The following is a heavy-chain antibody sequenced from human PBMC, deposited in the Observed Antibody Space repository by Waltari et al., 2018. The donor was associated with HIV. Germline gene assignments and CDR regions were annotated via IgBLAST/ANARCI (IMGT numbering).Heavy chain of an antibody. CDR3: AILIAAAGDFDY. CDR2: ISGSDGNT. J-gene: IGHJ4*02. D-gene: IGHD6-13*01. Sequence: EVQLVESGGGLVQPGGSLRLSCAASRFALSSDVMSWVRQAPGKGLEWVSTISGSDGNTYYPDSVQGRFTISRDNSKNTLFLQLNSLRAEDTAVYYCAILIAAAGDFDYWGQGTLVTVSS. CDR1: RFALSSDV. V-gene: IGHV3-23*04.